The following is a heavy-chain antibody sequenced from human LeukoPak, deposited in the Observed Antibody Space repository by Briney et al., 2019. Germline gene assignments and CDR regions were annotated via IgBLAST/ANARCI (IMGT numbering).Heavy chain of an antibody. CDR2: ISSSGSTK. Sequence: GGSLRLSCAASGFTFSSYAMNWVRQAPGKGLEWVSYISSSGSTKYYADSVKGRFTISRDNARNSLYLQMNSLRAEDTAVYFCARGGLSIMGYWGQGTLVTVSS. CDR3: ARGGLSIMGY. CDR1: GFTFSSYA. J-gene: IGHJ4*02. D-gene: IGHD2/OR15-2a*01. V-gene: IGHV3-48*01.